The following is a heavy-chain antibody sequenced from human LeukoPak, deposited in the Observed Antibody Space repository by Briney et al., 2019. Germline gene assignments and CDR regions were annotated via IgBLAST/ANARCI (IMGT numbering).Heavy chain of an antibody. Sequence: PGGSLRLSCVASGFTFNTYSMNWVRQAPGKGLEWVSSISSSSNYIYYADSVKGRFTISRDHAQNSLFLQMNNLRAEDTAVYYCARDATAGYSPDWFDPWGQGTLVTVSS. CDR3: ARDATAGYSPDWFDP. V-gene: IGHV3-21*01. CDR2: ISSSSNYI. D-gene: IGHD6-13*01. CDR1: GFTFNTYS. J-gene: IGHJ5*02.